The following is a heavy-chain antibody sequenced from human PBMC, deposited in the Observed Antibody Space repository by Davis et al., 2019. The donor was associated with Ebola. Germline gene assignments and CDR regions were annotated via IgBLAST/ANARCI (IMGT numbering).Heavy chain of an antibody. Sequence: GESLKISCKDSGNSFNTHWIGWVRQMPGKGLEWMGITYTGDSDTRYSPSFRGQVTISADKSIKTAFLQWSSLKASDTAMYYCATLRRTITGMDDGFDIWGQGTMVTVSS. CDR3: ATLRRTITGMDDGFDI. CDR2: TYTGDSDT. D-gene: IGHD1-20*01. V-gene: IGHV5-51*01. J-gene: IGHJ3*02. CDR1: GNSFNTHW.